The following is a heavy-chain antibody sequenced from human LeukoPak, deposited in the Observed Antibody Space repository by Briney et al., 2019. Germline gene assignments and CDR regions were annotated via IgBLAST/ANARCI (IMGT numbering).Heavy chain of an antibody. CDR2: IRYDGSNK. J-gene: IGHJ6*03. CDR3: AKDWRYNWNYSHYYYYMDV. D-gene: IGHD1-7*01. V-gene: IGHV3-30*02. Sequence: PGGSLRLSCAASGFTFSSYGMHWVRQAPGKGLEWVAFIRYDGSNKYYLGSVKGRFTISRDNSKNTLYLQMNSLRAEDTAVYYCAKDWRYNWNYSHYYYYMDVWGKGTTVTVSS. CDR1: GFTFSSYG.